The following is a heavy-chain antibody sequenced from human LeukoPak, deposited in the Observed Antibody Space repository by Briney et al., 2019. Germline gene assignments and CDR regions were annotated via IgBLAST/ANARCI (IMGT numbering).Heavy chain of an antibody. CDR2: IYSGGST. V-gene: IGHV3-53*01. J-gene: IGHJ3*02. D-gene: IGHD3-22*01. CDR1: GFTVSGNY. CDR3: ARRDYYDSSGDAFDI. Sequence: PGGSLRLSCAASGFTVSGNYMSWVRQAPGKGLEWVLVIYSGGSTYYADSVKGRFTISRDNSKNTLYLQMNSLRAEDTAVYYCARRDYYDSSGDAFDIWGQGTMVTVSS.